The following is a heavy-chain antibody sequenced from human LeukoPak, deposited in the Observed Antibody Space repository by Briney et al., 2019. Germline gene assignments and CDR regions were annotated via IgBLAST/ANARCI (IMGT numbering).Heavy chain of an antibody. CDR1: GHTFSISW. CDR2: IYVGDSDT. D-gene: IGHD2-21*02. J-gene: IGHJ3*01. CDR3: ARCGHYDAYRV. V-gene: IGHV5-51*01. Sequence: GESLKISCKGSGHTFSISWIGWVRQKPGEGLEWMGIIYVGDSDTRYNPSFQGQVTISADMSTSTAYLQWSSLKSSDTAIYYCARCGHYDAYRVWGQGTLVSVSS.